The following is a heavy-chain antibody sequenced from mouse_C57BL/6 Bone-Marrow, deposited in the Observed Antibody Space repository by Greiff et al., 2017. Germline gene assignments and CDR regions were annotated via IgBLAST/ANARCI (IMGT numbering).Heavy chain of an antibody. J-gene: IGHJ4*01. CDR1: GFTFSSYT. D-gene: IGHD2-5*01. CDR2: ISGGGGNT. V-gene: IGHV5-9*01. CDR3: ARHSSNYVRYAMDY. Sequence: EVKLMESGGGLVKPGGSLKLSCAASGFTFSSYTMSWVRQTPEKRLEWVATISGGGGNTYYPASVKGRLTISRDNAKNTLSLQMSRLRSEESALYYCARHSSNYVRYAMDYWGQGTSVTVSS.